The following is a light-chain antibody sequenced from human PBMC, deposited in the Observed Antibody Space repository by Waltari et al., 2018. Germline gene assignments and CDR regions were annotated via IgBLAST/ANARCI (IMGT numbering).Light chain of an antibody. CDR2: AAC. CDR3: QQRKNWHPT. CDR1: QSVSDY. Sequence: EIVLTQSPATLSLSSGGRVTLYCRASQSVSDYLAWYQQEPGQAPRVLIYAACNRALGIPGRFSGSQSGTECTLTISGLAPEDCEVYYCQQRKNWHPTSGGGTKVEIK. J-gene: IGKJ4*01. V-gene: IGKV3-11*01.